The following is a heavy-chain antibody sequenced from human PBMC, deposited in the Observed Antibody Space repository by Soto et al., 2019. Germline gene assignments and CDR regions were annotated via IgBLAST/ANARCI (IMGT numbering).Heavy chain of an antibody. Sequence: SETLSLTCAVSAGSISGSFWSWIRQSPGRELELIGYIYYSGSTYYNPSLKSRITISIDTSRNQFSLKMSSVTDADTAVYYCAKVGRIAAAGTWFDPWGQGTPVTVSS. CDR2: IYYSGST. CDR3: AKVGRIAAAGTWFDP. V-gene: IGHV4-59*01. J-gene: IGHJ5*02. CDR1: AGSISGSF. D-gene: IGHD6-13*01.